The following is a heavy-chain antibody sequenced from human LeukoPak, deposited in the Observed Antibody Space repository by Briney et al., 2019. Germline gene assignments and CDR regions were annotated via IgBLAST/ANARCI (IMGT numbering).Heavy chain of an antibody. V-gene: IGHV3-30-3*01. CDR1: GFTFSSYA. D-gene: IGHD3-22*01. Sequence: PGGSLRLSCAASGFTFSSYAMPWVRQAPGKGLEWVAVISYDGSNKYYADSVKGRFTISRDNSKNTLYLQMNSLRAEDTAVYYCARDGGGYYYDSSGYYSYYFDYWGQGTLVTVSS. CDR3: ARDGGGYYYDSSGYYSYYFDY. J-gene: IGHJ4*02. CDR2: ISYDGSNK.